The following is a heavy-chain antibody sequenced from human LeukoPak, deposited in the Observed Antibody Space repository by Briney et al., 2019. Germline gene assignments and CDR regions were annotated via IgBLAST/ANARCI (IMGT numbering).Heavy chain of an antibody. J-gene: IGHJ4*02. Sequence: GASVKVSCEASGYTFTGYYMHWVRQAPGQGLEWMGRINPNSGGTNYAQKFQGRVTMTRDTSISTAYMGLSRLRSDDTAVYYCARDLVGYYGSGSYPSDYWGQGTLVTVSP. V-gene: IGHV1-2*06. CDR1: GYTFTGYY. CDR3: ARDLVGYYGSGSYPSDY. D-gene: IGHD3-10*01. CDR2: INPNSGGT.